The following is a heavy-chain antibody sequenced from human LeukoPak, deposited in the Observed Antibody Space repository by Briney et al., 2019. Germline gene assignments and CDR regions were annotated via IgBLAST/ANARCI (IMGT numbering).Heavy chain of an antibody. CDR3: ARRPAEIDYGDYVWYFDY. CDR2: INPNSGGT. D-gene: IGHD4-17*01. J-gene: IGHJ4*02. Sequence: ASVKVSCKASGYTFTGYYIHWVRQAPGQGLEWMGWINPNSGGTNYAQKFQGRVTMTRDTSISTAYMEVTRLRSDDTAVCYCARRPAEIDYGDYVWYFDYWGQGTLVTVSS. CDR1: GYTFTGYY. V-gene: IGHV1-2*02.